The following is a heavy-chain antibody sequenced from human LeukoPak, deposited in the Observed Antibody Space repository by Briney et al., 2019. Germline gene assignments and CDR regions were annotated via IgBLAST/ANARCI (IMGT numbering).Heavy chain of an antibody. CDR2: IRGTGSGSSENT. D-gene: IGHD3-10*01. CDR3: AKEGDYYGSGSHRDAFDM. J-gene: IGHJ3*02. CDR1: GFTFRTYG. V-gene: IGHV3-23*01. Sequence: GGSLRPSCAASGFTFRTYGMSWVRQAPGKGLEWVSGIRGTGSGSSENTYYADSVKGRFTISRDNSKNTVYLQMNNLRPEDTAVYYCAKEGDYYGSGSHRDAFDMWGQGTMVTVSS.